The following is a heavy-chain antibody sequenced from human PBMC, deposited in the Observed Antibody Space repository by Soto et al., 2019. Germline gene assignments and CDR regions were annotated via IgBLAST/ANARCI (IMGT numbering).Heavy chain of an antibody. CDR2: IYSGGST. Sequence: AGSLTLSCAASGFTVSSNYMSWVRQAPGQGLEWVSVIYSGGSTYYADSVKGRFTISRANSKNTQYLPMNSLTPEDKDVYYCATSNDSWSRRLLSYGMDVWGQGTTVTVSS. CDR1: GFTVSSNY. CDR3: ATSNDSWSRRLLSYGMDV. D-gene: IGHD3-3*01. J-gene: IGHJ6*02. V-gene: IGHV3-53*01.